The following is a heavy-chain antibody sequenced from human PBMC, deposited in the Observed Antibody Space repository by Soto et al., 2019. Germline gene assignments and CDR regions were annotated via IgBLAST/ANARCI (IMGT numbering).Heavy chain of an antibody. Sequence: EVQLLESGGGLVQRGGSLRLSCAASGFTFSSYAMSWVRQAPGKGLEWVSGISGSGGSTYHADSVKGRFTISRDNSKXXLYLQMPSLRAEDTAVYYCARTGVAATWGFDAFDIWGQGTMVTVSS. CDR3: ARTGVAATWGFDAFDI. CDR2: ISGSGGST. V-gene: IGHV3-23*01. CDR1: GFTFSSYA. J-gene: IGHJ3*02. D-gene: IGHD2-15*01.